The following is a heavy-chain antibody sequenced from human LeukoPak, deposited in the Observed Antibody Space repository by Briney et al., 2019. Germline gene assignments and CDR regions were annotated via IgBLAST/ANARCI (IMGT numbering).Heavy chain of an antibody. Sequence: GESLKISCKGSGYSFTSHWIGWVRQMPGKGLEWMGIIYPGDSNTRYSPPFQGQVTISADKSINTAYLQWSSLKASDTAMYYCAKERWGSVDSWGQGTLVTVSS. V-gene: IGHV5-51*01. D-gene: IGHD4-23*01. CDR3: AKERWGSVDS. CDR2: IYPGDSNT. J-gene: IGHJ4*02. CDR1: GYSFTSHW.